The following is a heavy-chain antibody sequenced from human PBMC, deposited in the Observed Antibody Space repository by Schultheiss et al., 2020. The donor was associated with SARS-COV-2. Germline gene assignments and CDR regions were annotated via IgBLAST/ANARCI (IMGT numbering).Heavy chain of an antibody. Sequence: SGPTLVKPTQTLTLTCTFSGFSLSTSGVGVGWIRQPPGKGLEWIGYIYYSGSTYYNPSLKSRVTISVDTSKNQFSLKLSSVTAADTAVYYCARDFHDFWSGRYYYYGMDVWGQGTTVTVSS. CDR2: IYYSGST. CDR1: GFSLSTSGVG. V-gene: IGHV4-31*03. CDR3: ARDFHDFWSGRYYYYGMDV. J-gene: IGHJ6*02. D-gene: IGHD3-3*01.